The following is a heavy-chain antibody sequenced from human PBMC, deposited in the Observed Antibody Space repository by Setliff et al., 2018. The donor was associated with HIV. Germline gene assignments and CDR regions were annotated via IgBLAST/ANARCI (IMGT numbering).Heavy chain of an antibody. J-gene: IGHJ6*03. CDR3: ARDDHGALMGVIIRDYYMDV. V-gene: IGHV3-30*14. D-gene: IGHD3-10*01. Sequence: PGGSLRLSCAASGFTFGSYAMHWVRQAPGRGLEWVAAISYDGSDKFYADSVKGRFTISRDNSKNTLYLQMNSRRAEDTAVYYCARDDHGALMGVIIRDYYMDVWGKGTTVTVSS. CDR1: GFTFGSYA. CDR2: ISYDGSDK.